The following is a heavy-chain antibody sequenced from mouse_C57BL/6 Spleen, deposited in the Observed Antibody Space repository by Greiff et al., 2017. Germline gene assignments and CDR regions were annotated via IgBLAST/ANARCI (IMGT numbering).Heavy chain of an antibody. CDR1: GYTFTSYW. J-gene: IGHJ2*01. CDR3: ARHYYGRGYYFDY. Sequence: QVQLKQPGTELVKPGASVKLSYKASGYTFTSYWMHWVKQRPGQGLEWIGNINPSNGGTNYNEKFKSKATLTVDKSSSTAYMQFSTLTSEDSAVYYCARHYYGRGYYFDYWGQGTTLTVSS. V-gene: IGHV1-53*01. D-gene: IGHD1-1*01. CDR2: INPSNGGT.